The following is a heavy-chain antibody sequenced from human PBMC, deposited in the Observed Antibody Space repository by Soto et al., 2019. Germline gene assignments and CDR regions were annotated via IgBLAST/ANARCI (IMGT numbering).Heavy chain of an antibody. V-gene: IGHV4-61*01. CDR1: GGSVSSGSYY. CDR3: ARGYQTFDY. D-gene: IGHD2-2*01. CDR2: IYYSGST. Sequence: QVQLQESGPGLVKPSETLSLTCTVSGGSVSSGSYYWSWIRQPPGKGLEWIGYIYYSGSTNYNPSLKSRVTISVDTSKNQFSLKLSSVTAADTAVYYCARGYQTFDYWGQGTLVTASS. J-gene: IGHJ4*02.